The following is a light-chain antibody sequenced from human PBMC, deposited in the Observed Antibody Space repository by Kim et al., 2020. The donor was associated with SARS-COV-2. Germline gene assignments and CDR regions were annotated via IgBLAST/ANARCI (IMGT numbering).Light chain of an antibody. CDR2: GAS. Sequence: STGERATLSCRASQSVSSGYLAWYQQKPGQAPRLLIYGASSRDTGIPDRISGSGSGTDFTLTITGLEPEDSATYYCQQYESSPLSFGGGTKVDIK. CDR1: QSVSSGY. J-gene: IGKJ4*01. CDR3: QQYESSPLS. V-gene: IGKV3-20*01.